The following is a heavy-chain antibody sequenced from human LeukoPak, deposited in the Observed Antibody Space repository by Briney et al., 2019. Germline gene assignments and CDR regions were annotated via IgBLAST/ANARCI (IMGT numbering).Heavy chain of an antibody. V-gene: IGHV3-7*01. J-gene: IGHJ4*02. Sequence: GGSLRLSCAASGFTFSSYWMSWVRQAPGKGLEWVANIKQDGSEKYYVDSVKGRFTISRDNAKNSLYLQMNSLRAEDTAVYYCARGAKSSWTYYFDYWGQGTLVTVSS. CDR3: ARGAKSSWTYYFDY. CDR1: GFTFSSYW. CDR2: IKQDGSEK. D-gene: IGHD6-13*01.